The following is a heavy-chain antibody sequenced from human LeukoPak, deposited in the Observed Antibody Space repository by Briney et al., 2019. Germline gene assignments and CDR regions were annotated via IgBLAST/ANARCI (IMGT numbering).Heavy chain of an antibody. CDR1: GGSISSGSYY. Sequence: SETLSLTCTVSGGSISSGSYYWGWIRQPPGKGLEWIGSIYYSGSTYYNPSLKSRVTISVDTSKNQFSLKLSSVTAADTAVYYCARTFPSGWYDYWGQGTLVTVSS. V-gene: IGHV4-39*01. D-gene: IGHD6-19*01. J-gene: IGHJ4*02. CDR3: ARTFPSGWYDY. CDR2: IYYSGST.